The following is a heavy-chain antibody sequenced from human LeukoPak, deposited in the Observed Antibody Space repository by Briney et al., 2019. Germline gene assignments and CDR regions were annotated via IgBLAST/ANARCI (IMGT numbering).Heavy chain of an antibody. V-gene: IGHV4-30-2*01. D-gene: IGHD3-10*01. Sequence: SETLSLTCAVSGGSISSGGYSWSWIRQPPGKGLEWIGYIYHSGSTYYNPSLKSRVTISVDRSKNQFSLKLSSVTAADTAVYYCARVRLSTMVRGAHRGYFDYWGQGTLVTVSS. CDR3: ARVRLSTMVRGAHRGYFDY. CDR1: GGSISSGGYS. J-gene: IGHJ4*02. CDR2: IYHSGST.